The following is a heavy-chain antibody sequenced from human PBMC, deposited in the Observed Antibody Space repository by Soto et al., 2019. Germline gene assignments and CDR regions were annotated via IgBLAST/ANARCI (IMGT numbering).Heavy chain of an antibody. Sequence: GGSLRLSCAASGFTFSSYAMNWVRQTPGRGLEWVSTITTSGASTYSADSVKGRFTISRDNSKNTLYLQMNSLRAEDTAVYYCAGGYYYMDVWGKGTTVTVSS. CDR1: GFTFSSYA. CDR3: AGGYYYMDV. V-gene: IGHV3-23*01. CDR2: ITTSGAST. J-gene: IGHJ6*03.